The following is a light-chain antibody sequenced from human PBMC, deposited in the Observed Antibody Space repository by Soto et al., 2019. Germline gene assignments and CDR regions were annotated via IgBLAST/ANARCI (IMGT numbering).Light chain of an antibody. V-gene: IGLV2-14*01. Sequence: QSVLTQPASVSGSPGQSITISCTGTSSDDGGYDYVSWYQLHPGKAPKLMVFEVSNRPSGVSYRFSGSKSGNTASLTISGLQAEDEADYFCSSYSISTAYLFGTGTRSPS. J-gene: IGLJ1*01. CDR1: SSDDGGYDY. CDR3: SSYSISTAYL. CDR2: EVS.